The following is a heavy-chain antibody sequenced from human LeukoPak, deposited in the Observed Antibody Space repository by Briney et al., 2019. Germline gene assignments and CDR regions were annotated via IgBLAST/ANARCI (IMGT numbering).Heavy chain of an antibody. CDR2: IYYTGSS. V-gene: IGHV4-59*01. J-gene: IGHJ4*02. CDR3: ARLSRGSSAGFDC. CDR1: GDSINNYY. Sequence: SETLSLTCTVSGDSINNYYWNWIRQPPGKGLEWIGYIYYTGSSSYNPSLKSRVTILVGTSKNQFSLKLSSVTAADTAVYFCARLSRGSSAGFDCWGRGILVTVSS. D-gene: IGHD6-6*01.